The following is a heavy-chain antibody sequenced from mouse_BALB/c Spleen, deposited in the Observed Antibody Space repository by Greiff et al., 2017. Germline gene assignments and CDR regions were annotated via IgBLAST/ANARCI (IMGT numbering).Heavy chain of an antibody. CDR1: GFTFSSYT. V-gene: IGHV5-12-2*01. D-gene: IGHD2-4*01. CDR2: ISNGGGST. CDR3: ARQGYDYDGGPRRYYFDY. Sequence: EVHLVESGGGLVQPGGSLKLSCAASGFTFSSYTMSWVRQTPEKRLEWVAYISNGGGSTYYPDTVKGRFTISRDNAKNTLYLQMSSLKSEDTAMYYCARQGYDYDGGPRRYYFDYWGQGTTLTVSS. J-gene: IGHJ2*01.